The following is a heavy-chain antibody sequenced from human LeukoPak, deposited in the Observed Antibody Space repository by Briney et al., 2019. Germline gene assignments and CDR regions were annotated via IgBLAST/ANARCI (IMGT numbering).Heavy chain of an antibody. D-gene: IGHD3-10*01. CDR1: GFTFDDYA. V-gene: IGHV3-9*01. CDR3: AKDILVRYGSGRRPGYYYYYYGMDV. J-gene: IGHJ6*02. CDR2: ISWNSGSI. Sequence: AGGSLRLSCAASGFTFDDYAMHSVRQAPGKGLEWVSGISWNSGSIGYADSVKGRFTISRDNAKNSLYLQMNSLRAEDTALYYCAKDILVRYGSGRRPGYYYYYYGMDVWGQGTTVTVSS.